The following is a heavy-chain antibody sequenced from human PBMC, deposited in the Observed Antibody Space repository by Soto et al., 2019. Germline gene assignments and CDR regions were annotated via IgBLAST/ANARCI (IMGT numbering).Heavy chain of an antibody. CDR2: ISYDGSNK. CDR3: AKVRYYDFWGGPTPFDY. V-gene: IGHV3-30*18. CDR1: GFTFSSYG. Sequence: QVQLVESGGGVVQPGRSLRLSCAASGFTFSSYGMHWVRQAPGKGLEWVAVISYDGSNKYYADSVKGRFTISRDNSKNTLYLQMNSLRAEDTAVYYCAKVRYYDFWGGPTPFDYWGQGTLVTVSS. D-gene: IGHD3-3*01. J-gene: IGHJ4*02.